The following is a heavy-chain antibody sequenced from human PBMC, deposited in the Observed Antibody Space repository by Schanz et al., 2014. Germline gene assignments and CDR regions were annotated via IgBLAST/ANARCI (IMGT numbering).Heavy chain of an antibody. CDR1: GDSISSSY. Sequence: QLQLQESGPGLVKPSETLSLTCNVSGDSISSSYWSWIRQPPGKGLEWIGHIYYSGSTNYNPSLPDRYTRPLSPPRKQSPLKLVSVTAADTAVYYCARHGKYSSSWFDIWGQGALVIVSS. CDR2: IYYSGST. CDR3: ARHGKYSSSWFDI. D-gene: IGHD6-13*01. J-gene: IGHJ5*02. V-gene: IGHV4-59*08.